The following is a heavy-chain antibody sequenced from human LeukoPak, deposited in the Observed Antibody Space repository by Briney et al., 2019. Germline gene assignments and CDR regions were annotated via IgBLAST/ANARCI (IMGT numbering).Heavy chain of an antibody. V-gene: IGHV1-18*04. CDR2: ISAYNGNT. J-gene: IGHJ6*04. D-gene: IGHD2-15*01. CDR1: GYTFTSYG. Sequence: ASVKVSCKASGYTFTSYGINWVRQAPGQGLEWMGWISAYNGNTNYAQKLRGSVTMTIDTSTSTAYMELRSLRSDDTAVYYCARGGYYSGGSCYFFYGMDVWGKGTTVTVSS. CDR3: ARGGYYSGGSCYFFYGMDV.